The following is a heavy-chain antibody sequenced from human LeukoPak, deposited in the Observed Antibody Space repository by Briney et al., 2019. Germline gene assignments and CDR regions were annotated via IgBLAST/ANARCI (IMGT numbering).Heavy chain of an antibody. CDR1: GYTFTSYA. Sequence: ASVKVSCKASGYTFTSYAMHWVRQAPGQRLEWMGWINAGNGNTKYSQEFQGRVTITRDTSASTAYMELSSLRSEDMAVYYCARDSGSYQRGRGLGPGGNEYYYMDVWGKGTTVTVSS. D-gene: IGHD1-26*01. J-gene: IGHJ6*03. V-gene: IGHV1-3*03. CDR3: ARDSGSYQRGRGLGPGGNEYYYMDV. CDR2: INAGNGNT.